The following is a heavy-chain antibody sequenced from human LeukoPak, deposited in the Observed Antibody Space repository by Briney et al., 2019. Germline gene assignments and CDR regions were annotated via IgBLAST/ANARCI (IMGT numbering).Heavy chain of an antibody. CDR2: ISGSGGST. Sequence: GGSLRLSCAASGFTFNSYAMTWVRQAPGKGLEWGSTISGSGGSTYYADSVRGRFTISRDSPKNTLYLKMNSLRAEDTAVYYCAREYYYDSSGYYSGSFGDYWGQGTLVTVSS. V-gene: IGHV3-23*01. J-gene: IGHJ4*02. D-gene: IGHD3-22*01. CDR3: AREYYYDSSGYYSGSFGDY. CDR1: GFTFNSYA.